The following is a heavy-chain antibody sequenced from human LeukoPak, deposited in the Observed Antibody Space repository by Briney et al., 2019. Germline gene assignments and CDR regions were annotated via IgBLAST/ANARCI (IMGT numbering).Heavy chain of an antibody. Sequence: ASVKVSCKASGYSFTGYYMHWVRQAPGQGLEWMGWINPNSGGTNYAQKFQGRVTMTRDTSISTAYMELSRLRSDDTAVYCCARDALWWLPIYYYSYMDVWGKGTTVTISS. V-gene: IGHV1-2*02. CDR3: ARDALWWLPIYYYSYMDV. CDR1: GYSFTGYY. J-gene: IGHJ6*03. D-gene: IGHD5-12*01. CDR2: INPNSGGT.